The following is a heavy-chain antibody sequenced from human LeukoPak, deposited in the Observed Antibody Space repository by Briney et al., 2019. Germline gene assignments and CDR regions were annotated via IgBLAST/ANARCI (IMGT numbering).Heavy chain of an antibody. D-gene: IGHD3-9*01. Sequence: ASVKVSCKASGYTFTSYGISWVRQAPGQGLEWMGWISAYKGNTNYAQKLQGRVTMTTDTPTSTAYMELRSLRSDDTAVYYCARAQNYDILTGYSYWGQGTLVTVSS. J-gene: IGHJ4*02. CDR1: GYTFTSYG. V-gene: IGHV1-18*01. CDR2: ISAYKGNT. CDR3: ARAQNYDILTGYSY.